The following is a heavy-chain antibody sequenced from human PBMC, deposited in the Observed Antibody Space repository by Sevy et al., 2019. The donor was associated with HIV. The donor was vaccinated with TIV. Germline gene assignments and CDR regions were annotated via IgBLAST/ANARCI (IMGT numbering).Heavy chain of an antibody. CDR2: ITHSGSR. V-gene: IGHV4-34*01. CDR3: ARSWFLEWLPLDY. D-gene: IGHD3-3*01. Sequence: SETLSLTCAVYGASFSGYYWTWIRQPPGKGLEWIGEITHSGSRNYNPSIKSRVTISVDTSKNQFSLKLNSVTAADTAVDYCARSWFLEWLPLDYWGQGTLVTVSS. J-gene: IGHJ4*02. CDR1: GASFSGYY.